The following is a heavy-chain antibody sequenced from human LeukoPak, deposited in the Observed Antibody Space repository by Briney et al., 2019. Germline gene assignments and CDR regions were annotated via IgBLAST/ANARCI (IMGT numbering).Heavy chain of an antibody. D-gene: IGHD5-24*01. J-gene: IGHJ4*02. CDR2: INHSGST. CDR3: ARAAPIKLGY. Sequence: PSETLSHTCAVYGGSFSGYYWSWIRQPPGKGLEWIGEINHSGSTNYNPSLKSRVTISVDTSKNQFSLKLSSVTAADTAVYYCARAAPIKLGYWGQGTLVTVSS. V-gene: IGHV4-34*01. CDR1: GGSFSGYY.